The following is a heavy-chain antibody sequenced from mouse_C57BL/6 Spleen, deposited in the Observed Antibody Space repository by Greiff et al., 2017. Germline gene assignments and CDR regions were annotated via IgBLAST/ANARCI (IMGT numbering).Heavy chain of an antibody. CDR1: GYSFTSYY. D-gene: IGHD2-4*01. CDR3: ASANYDYDGFAY. CDR2: IYPGSGNT. J-gene: IGHJ3*01. Sequence: QVQLQQSGPELVKPGASVKISCKASGYSFTSYYIHWVKQRPGQGLEWIGWIYPGSGNTKYNEKFKGKATLTADTSSSTAYMQLSSLTSEDSAVYYCASANYDYDGFAYWGQGTLVTVSA. V-gene: IGHV1-66*01.